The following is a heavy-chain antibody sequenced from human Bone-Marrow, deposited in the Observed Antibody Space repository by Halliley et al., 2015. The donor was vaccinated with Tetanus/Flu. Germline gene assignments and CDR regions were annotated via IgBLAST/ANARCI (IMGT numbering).Heavy chain of an antibody. V-gene: IGHV1-46*01. D-gene: IGHD4-17*01. Sequence: ISPRGGTASYAQKFQGRVPMTRDTSTSTVYVELGRLRSEDTAVYYCARAYGYGDYQTTFDYWGQGTLVTVSS. CDR2: ISPRGGTA. CDR3: ARAYGYGDYQTTFDY. J-gene: IGHJ4*02.